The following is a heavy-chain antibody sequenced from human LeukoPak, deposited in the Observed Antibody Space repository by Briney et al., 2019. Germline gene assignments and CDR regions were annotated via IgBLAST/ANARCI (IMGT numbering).Heavy chain of an antibody. D-gene: IGHD1-26*01. CDR2: VNDSGGT. CDR3: ARGQGATVPQVGKSWFDP. J-gene: IGHJ5*02. V-gene: IGHV4-34*01. CDR1: IDSFTNYY. Sequence: SETLSLTCAVYIDSFTNYYWNWIRQTPGKGLEWIGEVNDSGGTNINPSLRSRVILSVDTSKNQFSLKLISVTAADTAVYYCARGQGATVPQVGKSWFDPWGQGTLVTVSS.